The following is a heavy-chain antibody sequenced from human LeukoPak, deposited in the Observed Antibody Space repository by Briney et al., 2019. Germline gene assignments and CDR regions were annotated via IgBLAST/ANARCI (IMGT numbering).Heavy chain of an antibody. J-gene: IGHJ4*02. Sequence: GGSLRLSCAASGFTFSSYEMNWVRQAPGKGLEWVSYISSSGSTIYYADSVKGRFTISRDNAKNSLYLQMNSLRAEDTAVYYCARGEPNLPPAAGTRKGPHQWGQGTLVTVSS. CDR3: ARGEPNLPPAAGTRKGPHQ. CDR2: ISSSGSTI. D-gene: IGHD6-13*01. V-gene: IGHV3-48*03. CDR1: GFTFSSYE.